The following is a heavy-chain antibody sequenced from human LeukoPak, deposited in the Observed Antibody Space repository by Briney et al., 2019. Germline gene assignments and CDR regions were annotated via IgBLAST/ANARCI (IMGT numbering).Heavy chain of an antibody. CDR1: GFTFDDYG. D-gene: IGHD6-13*01. J-gene: IGHJ4*02. V-gene: IGHV3-20*04. CDR2: INWNGGST. Sequence: GGSLRLSCAASGFTFDDYGMSWVRQAPGKGLELVSGINWNGGSTGYADSVKGRFTISRDNAKNSLYLQMNSLRAEDTAVYYCAKDRVGQQYDYWGQGTLVTVSS. CDR3: AKDRVGQQYDY.